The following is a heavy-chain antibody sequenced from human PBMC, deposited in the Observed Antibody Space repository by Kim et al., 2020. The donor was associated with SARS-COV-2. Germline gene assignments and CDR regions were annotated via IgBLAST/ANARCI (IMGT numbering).Heavy chain of an antibody. D-gene: IGHD3-3*01. V-gene: IGHV5-10-1*01. Sequence: GESLKISCKGSGYSFTSYWISWVRQMPGKGLEWMGRIDPSDSYTNYSPSFQGHVTISADKSISTAYLQWSSLKASDTAMYYCARRYGGLEWLSWFDPWGQGTLVTVSS. CDR1: GYSFTSYW. CDR2: IDPSDSYT. CDR3: ARRYGGLEWLSWFDP. J-gene: IGHJ5*02.